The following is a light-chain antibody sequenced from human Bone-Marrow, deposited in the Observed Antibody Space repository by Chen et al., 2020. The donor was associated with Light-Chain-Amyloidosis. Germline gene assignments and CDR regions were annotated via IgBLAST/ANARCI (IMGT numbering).Light chain of an antibody. Sequence: QSALTQPASVSGSPGQSITISCTGTSSDIGDYNYVSWYQQHPGKAPTLMIYDVSNRPSGVSDRFSGSKSGVTASLTISGLQAEDEADYCCSSYTSSSTRVFGGGTKLSVL. J-gene: IGLJ3*02. CDR1: SSDIGDYNY. CDR2: DVS. V-gene: IGLV2-14*01. CDR3: SSYTSSSTRV.